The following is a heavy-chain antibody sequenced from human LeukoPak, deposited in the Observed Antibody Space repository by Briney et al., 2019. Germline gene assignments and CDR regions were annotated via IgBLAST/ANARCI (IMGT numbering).Heavy chain of an antibody. CDR2: MNPNSGNT. Sequence: ASVKVSCKASGYTFTSYDINWVRQATGQGLEWMGWMNPNSGNTGYAQKFQGRVTMTRNTSISTAYMELSSLRSEDTAVYYCARGGQWLRYFGYWGQGTLVTVSS. J-gene: IGHJ4*02. V-gene: IGHV1-8*01. D-gene: IGHD6-19*01. CDR1: GYTFTSYD. CDR3: ARGGQWLRYFGY.